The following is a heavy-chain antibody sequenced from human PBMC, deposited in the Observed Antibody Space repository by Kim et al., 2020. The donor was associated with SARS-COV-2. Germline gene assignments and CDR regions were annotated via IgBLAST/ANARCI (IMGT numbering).Heavy chain of an antibody. J-gene: IGHJ4*02. CDR3: ARPYHGSGQTAAF. Sequence: ASVKVSCKTSGYSFSAYYIHWVRQAPGQGLEWMGRISPPNGATSYAQRFQGRVTMTRDTSIATAYMELSSLMSDDTALYYCARPYHGSGQTAAFWGQRTLVTVSS. V-gene: IGHV1-2*06. CDR2: ISPPNGAT. CDR1: GYSFSAYY. D-gene: IGHD3-22*01.